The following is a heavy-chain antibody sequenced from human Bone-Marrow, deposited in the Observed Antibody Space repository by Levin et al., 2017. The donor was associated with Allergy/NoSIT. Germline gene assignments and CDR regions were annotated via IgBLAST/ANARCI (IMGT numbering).Heavy chain of an antibody. Sequence: GESLKISCAASEFTFSTSWMNWVRQAAGKGLEWVATINQDGSETYYVDSVKGRFTISRDNAKNSLYLHMNSLRAEDTAVYYCARDYYRKHDYWGQGTLVTVSS. CDR3: ARDYYRKHDY. D-gene: IGHD3-10*01. J-gene: IGHJ4*02. CDR2: INQDGSET. V-gene: IGHV3-7*01. CDR1: EFTFSTSW.